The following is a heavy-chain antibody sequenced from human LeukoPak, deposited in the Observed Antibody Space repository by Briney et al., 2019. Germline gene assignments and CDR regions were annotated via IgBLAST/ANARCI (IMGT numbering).Heavy chain of an antibody. Sequence: GGSLRLSCAASGFISSSYWMSWVRQAPGKGLEWVANVKQDGSERYYGDSVKGRFTISRDNAKNSLYLQMSSLRAEDTAIYHFARDVPFMGASKTRYFDYWGQGTLVTVSS. D-gene: IGHD1-26*01. CDR1: GFISSSYW. CDR3: ARDVPFMGASKTRYFDY. CDR2: VKQDGSER. J-gene: IGHJ4*02. V-gene: IGHV3-7*01.